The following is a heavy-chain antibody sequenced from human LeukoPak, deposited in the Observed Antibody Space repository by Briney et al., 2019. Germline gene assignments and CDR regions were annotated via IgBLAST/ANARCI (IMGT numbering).Heavy chain of an antibody. V-gene: IGHV1-69*02. CDR3: ARGNPLSIVGYDRHFDY. Sequence: SVKVSCKASGGTFSSYTISWVRQAPGQGLEWMGRIIPILGIANYAQKFQGRVTITANKSTSTAYMELSSLRSEDTAVYYCARGNPLSIVGYDRHFDYWGQGTLVTVSS. D-gene: IGHD1-26*01. J-gene: IGHJ4*02. CDR2: IIPILGIA. CDR1: GGTFSSYT.